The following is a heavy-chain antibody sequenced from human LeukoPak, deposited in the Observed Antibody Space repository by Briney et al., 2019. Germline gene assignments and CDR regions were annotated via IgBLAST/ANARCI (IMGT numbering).Heavy chain of an antibody. V-gene: IGHV1-2*04. Sequence: ALVKVSCKASGFTFTGYYMNWVRQAPGQGLEWMGWINLNNGGTNYAQKFQGWVTMTRDTSISTAYMELSRLTYDDTAVYYCARDSATVTTPYFDYWGQGSLVTVSS. CDR2: INLNNGGT. CDR1: GFTFTGYY. CDR3: ARDSATVTTPYFDY. D-gene: IGHD4-17*01. J-gene: IGHJ4*02.